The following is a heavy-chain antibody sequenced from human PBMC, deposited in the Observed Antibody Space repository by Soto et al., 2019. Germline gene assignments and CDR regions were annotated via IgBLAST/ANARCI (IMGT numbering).Heavy chain of an antibody. Sequence: PXRSMRRTCAAAGCTFSSYDMHWVRQITGKGLEWVSAIGAGGETYYLGSVKGRFTISRENAKNSLYLQMNSLRAGDTAVYYCARRYCSADNCPGIGFDHWGQGTLVTVSS. V-gene: IGHV3-13*01. CDR2: IGAGGET. D-gene: IGHD2-15*01. J-gene: IGHJ4*02. CDR3: ARRYCSADNCPGIGFDH. CDR1: GCTFSSYD.